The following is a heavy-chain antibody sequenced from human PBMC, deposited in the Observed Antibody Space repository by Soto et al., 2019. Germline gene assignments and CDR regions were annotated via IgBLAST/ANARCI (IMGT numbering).Heavy chain of an antibody. CDR2: ISRSSNYI. J-gene: IGHJ4*02. Sequence: EVQLVESGGGLVKPGGSLRLSCAASGFTFSSYSMNWVRQAPGKGLEWVSCISRSSNYIYYADSVKGRFTISRDNAKNSLYLQMNSLRAEDTAVYYCATEIKIGSSDYWGQGTLVTVSS. CDR1: GFTFSSYS. CDR3: ATEIKIGSSDY. D-gene: IGHD3-10*01. V-gene: IGHV3-21*01.